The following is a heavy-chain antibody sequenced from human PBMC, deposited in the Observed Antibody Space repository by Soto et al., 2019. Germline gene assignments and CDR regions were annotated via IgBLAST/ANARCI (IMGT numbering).Heavy chain of an antibody. J-gene: IGHJ4*02. CDR1: GGSVSSGPYH. CDR2: ISYSGTA. D-gene: IGHD2-8*01. Sequence: QVQLQESGPGLVKTSETLSLTCTVSGGSVSSGPYHWNWVRQPPGKGLEWIGHISYSGTANYNPSLRGRVIMATDTSMIQFSLRLTSVTAADTAVYYCMRSHGAYWGQGALVTVSS. CDR3: MRSHGAY. V-gene: IGHV4-61*01.